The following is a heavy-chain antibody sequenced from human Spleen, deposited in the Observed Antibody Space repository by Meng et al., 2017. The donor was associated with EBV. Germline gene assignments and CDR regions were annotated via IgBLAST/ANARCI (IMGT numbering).Heavy chain of an antibody. D-gene: IGHD3-10*01. CDR2: LIPMLGAP. V-gene: IGHV1-69*01. CDR1: GNTFSHYA. J-gene: IGHJ4*02. CDR3: ARESGRGYTPDY. Sequence: QAQLVQSGAEVKKPGSSVRVSCKTSGNTFSHYAVSWVRQAPGQGLEWMGGLIPMLGAPNYAQKFQNRITIVADEFTSAHYMELSSLRSEDTAVYYCARESGRGYTPDYWGQGTLVTVSS.